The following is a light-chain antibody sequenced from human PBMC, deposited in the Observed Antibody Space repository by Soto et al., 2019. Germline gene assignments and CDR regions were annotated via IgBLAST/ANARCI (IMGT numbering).Light chain of an antibody. CDR1: QDISPW. CDR3: HPNNTPGP. J-gene: IGKJ1*01. Sequence: DIQMTQSPSSLYASVGYRGTITCRASQDISPWLAWYQHKPVEAPKLLIYSASNLQSGVPSRFSGSGSGTEFTLTISSLQPEDFTTYYSHPNNTPGPFGQGTKVDIK. CDR2: SAS. V-gene: IGKV1-12*01.